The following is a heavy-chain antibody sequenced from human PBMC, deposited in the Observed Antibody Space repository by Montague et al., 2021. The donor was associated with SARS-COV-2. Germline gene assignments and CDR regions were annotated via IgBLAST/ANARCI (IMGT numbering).Heavy chain of an antibody. CDR2: LFHIDTA. Sequence: SETRSLTCTVSDGSVISTYPHWHWVRQSPGRGLEWIGGYLFHIDTADYNASLRSRVTISVDTSKNQFSLKLTSVTAADTAVYYCTRGIDSYKTGYWGQGIQVTASS. CDR1: DGSVISTYPH. V-gene: IGHV4-61*01. D-gene: IGHD6-13*01. CDR3: TRGIDSYKTGY. J-gene: IGHJ4*02.